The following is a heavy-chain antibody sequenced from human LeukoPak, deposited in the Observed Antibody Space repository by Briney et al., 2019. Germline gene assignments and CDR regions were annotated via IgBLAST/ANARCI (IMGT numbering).Heavy chain of an antibody. CDR2: IYHSGST. V-gene: IGHV4-38-2*02. CDR1: GYSFSSDYY. D-gene: IGHD1-26*01. J-gene: IGHJ4*02. Sequence: KTSETLSLTCTVSGYSFSSDYYWGWIRQPPGKGLEWIGSIYHSGSTYYNPSLKSRVTISVDTSKNQFSLKLSSVTAADTAVYYCARAIEVGAMTPFDYWGQGTLVTVSS. CDR3: ARAIEVGAMTPFDY.